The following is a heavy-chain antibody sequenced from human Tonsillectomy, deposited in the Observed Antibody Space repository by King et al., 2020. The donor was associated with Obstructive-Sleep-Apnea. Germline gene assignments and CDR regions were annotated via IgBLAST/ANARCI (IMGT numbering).Heavy chain of an antibody. CDR3: ATVAVATATFYFDY. CDR1: GYTFTGYY. CDR2: INPYSGGT. V-gene: IGHV1-2*02. J-gene: IGHJ4*02. D-gene: IGHD4-17*01. Sequence: VQLVQSGAEVKKPGASVKVSCKASGYTFTGYYIHWVRHAPGHGLEGMGWINPYSGGTNYAQKFQVRVTMTRDTSSSTAYMELSRLRSDDTAVYYCATVAVATATFYFDYWGQGTLVTVSS.